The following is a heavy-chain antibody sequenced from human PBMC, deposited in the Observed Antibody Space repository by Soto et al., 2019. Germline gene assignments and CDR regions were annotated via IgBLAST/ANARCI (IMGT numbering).Heavy chain of an antibody. J-gene: IGHJ4*02. Sequence: EVQLLESGGGLVQPGGSLRLSCAASGFTFSSYAMSWVRQAPGKGLEWVSAISGSGGSTYYAESVKGRFTISRDNSKNTLYLQMNSLRAEDTAVYYCAKAIVVVVAAENNFDYWGQGTLVTVSS. CDR1: GFTFSSYA. CDR3: AKAIVVVVAAENNFDY. CDR2: ISGSGGST. V-gene: IGHV3-23*01. D-gene: IGHD2-15*01.